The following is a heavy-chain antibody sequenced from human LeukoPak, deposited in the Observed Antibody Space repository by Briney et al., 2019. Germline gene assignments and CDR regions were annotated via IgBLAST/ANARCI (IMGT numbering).Heavy chain of an antibody. Sequence: GGSLRLSRAASGFPFSSYSMTWVRQAPGKGLEWVANIKPDGTTKFYVDSVKGRFTISRDNALNSLYLQMNSLRAEDTAIYHCARSIPYGTTWYGRSDYWGQGTLVTVSS. D-gene: IGHD6-13*01. CDR3: ARSIPYGTTWYGRSDY. CDR2: IKPDGTTK. V-gene: IGHV3-7*03. J-gene: IGHJ4*02. CDR1: GFPFSSYS.